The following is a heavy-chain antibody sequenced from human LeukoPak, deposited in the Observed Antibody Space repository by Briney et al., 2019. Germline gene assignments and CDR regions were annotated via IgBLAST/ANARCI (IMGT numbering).Heavy chain of an antibody. D-gene: IGHD3-9*01. Sequence: SVKLSCKTSGYTFTAYYINWVRQAPGQGLEWMGWINPNTGGTNYAQMIQGRVTMTRDTSISTAYMELSRLRSDDTAVYYGARDSLGGSDWLLSHYYYYYYMDVWGKGTTVTISS. J-gene: IGHJ6*03. CDR1: GYTFTAYY. CDR2: INPNTGGT. CDR3: ARDSLGGSDWLLSHYYYYYYMDV. V-gene: IGHV1-2*02.